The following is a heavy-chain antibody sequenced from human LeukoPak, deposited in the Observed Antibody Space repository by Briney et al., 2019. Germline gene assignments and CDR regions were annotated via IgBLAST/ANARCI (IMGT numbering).Heavy chain of an antibody. D-gene: IGHD6-19*01. J-gene: IGHJ5*02. CDR3: ARVSGWYWFDQ. CDR1: GYTFSSYA. Sequence: PGGSLRLSCAGAGYTFSSYAMHWVRQAAGKGLEYVAAISSDGRITYYANFVKGRFTISRDNSKNTLYLQMGSLRTEDMAVYYCARVSGWYWFDQWGQGTLVTVSS. CDR2: ISSDGRIT. V-gene: IGHV3-64*01.